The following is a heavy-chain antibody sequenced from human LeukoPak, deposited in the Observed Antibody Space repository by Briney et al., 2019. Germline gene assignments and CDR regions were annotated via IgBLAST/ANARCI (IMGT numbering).Heavy chain of an antibody. CDR3: ARAGLVVIEFDY. CDR1: GYTFTGYY. V-gene: IGHV1-2*02. D-gene: IGHD3-22*01. Sequence: GASVKVSCKASGYTFTGYYMHWVRQAPGQGLEWMGWINPNGGGTNYAQKFQGRVTMTRDTSISTAYMELSRLRSDDTAVYYCARAGLVVIEFDYWGQGTLVTVSS. J-gene: IGHJ4*02. CDR2: INPNGGGT.